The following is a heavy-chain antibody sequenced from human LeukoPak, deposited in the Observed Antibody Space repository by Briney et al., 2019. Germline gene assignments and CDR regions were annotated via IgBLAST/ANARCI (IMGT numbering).Heavy chain of an antibody. J-gene: IGHJ5*02. V-gene: IGHV4-38-2*02. CDR3: ARDPDSGSSGWVFDP. CDR2: IYHSGST. CDR1: GGSFSGYY. Sequence: SETLSLTCAVYGGSFSGYYWGWIRQPPGKGLEWIGSIYHSGSTYYNPSLKSRVTMSVDTSKNQFSLKLSSVTAADTAVYYCARDPDSGSSGWVFDPWGQGTLVTVSS. D-gene: IGHD6-19*01.